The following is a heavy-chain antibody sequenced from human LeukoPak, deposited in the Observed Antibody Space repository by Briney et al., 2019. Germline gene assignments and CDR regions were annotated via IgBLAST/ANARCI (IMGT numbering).Heavy chain of an antibody. V-gene: IGHV1-2*02. Sequence: ASVKVSCKASGYTFTGYYMHWVRQAPGQGLEWMGWINPNSGGTNFPQKFQGRVTMTRDTSISTAYMELSRLTSDDTAVYYCARDRLQWEVLYTFDIWGQGTMVTVSS. D-gene: IGHD1-26*01. CDR2: INPNSGGT. J-gene: IGHJ3*02. CDR1: GYTFTGYY. CDR3: ARDRLQWEVLYTFDI.